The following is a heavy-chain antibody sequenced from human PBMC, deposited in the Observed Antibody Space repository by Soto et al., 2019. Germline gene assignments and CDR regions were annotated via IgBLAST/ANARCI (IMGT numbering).Heavy chain of an antibody. D-gene: IGHD1-26*01. V-gene: IGHV4-59*02. J-gene: IGHJ4*02. CDR2: IYASGSP. Sequence: SETLSLTCTISGGSVSVYYWSWIRQSTGQGLEWIGYIYASGSPYYNPSLRSRVTIPADTSKNQISLNLTSPTAADTAVYYCARGVGSSPPQYWGRGTLVTVSS. CDR3: ARGVGSSPPQY. CDR1: GGSVSVYY.